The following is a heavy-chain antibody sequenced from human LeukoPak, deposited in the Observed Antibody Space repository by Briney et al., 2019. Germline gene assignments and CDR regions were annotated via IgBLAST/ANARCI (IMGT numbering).Heavy chain of an antibody. Sequence: SQTLSLTCTVSGGSISSGSYYWSWIRQPAGEGLEWIGRIYTSGSTNYNPSLKSRVTISVDTSKNQFSLKLSSVTAADTAVYYCARDYLDAFDIWGQGTMVTVSS. CDR3: ARDYLDAFDI. CDR1: GGSISSGSYY. J-gene: IGHJ3*02. V-gene: IGHV4-61*02. D-gene: IGHD3-16*02. CDR2: IYTSGST.